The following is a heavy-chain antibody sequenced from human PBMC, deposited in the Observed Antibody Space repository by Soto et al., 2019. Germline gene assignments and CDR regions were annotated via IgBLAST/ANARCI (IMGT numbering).Heavy chain of an antibody. V-gene: IGHV3-48*03. CDR1: GFTFSSYE. CDR2: ISSSGSTI. J-gene: IGHJ4*02. CDR3: ARDLGGSYQGGY. Sequence: VGSLRLSCAASGFTFSSYEMNWVRQAPGKGLEWVSYISSSGSTIYYADSVKGRFTISRDNAKNSLYLQMNSLRAEDTAVYYCARDLGGSYQGGYWGQGTLVTVSS. D-gene: IGHD1-26*01.